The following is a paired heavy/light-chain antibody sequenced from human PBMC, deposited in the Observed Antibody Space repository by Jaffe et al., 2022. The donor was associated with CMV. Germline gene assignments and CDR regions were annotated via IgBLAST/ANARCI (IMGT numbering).Light chain of an antibody. J-gene: IGKJ2*01. Sequence: DIQMTQSPSTLSASVGDRVTITCRASQSISSWLAWYQQKPGKAPKLLIYKASSLESGVPSRFSGSGSGTEFTLTISSLQPDDFATYYCQQYNSSYTFGQGTKLEIK. CDR2: KAS. V-gene: IGKV1-5*03. CDR3: QQYNSSYT. CDR1: QSISSW.
Heavy chain of an antibody. Sequence: QVQLVQSGAEVKKPGSSVKVSCKASGGTFSSYAISWVRQAPGQGLEWMGRIIPILGIANYAQKFQGRVTITADKSTSTAYMELSSLRSEDTAVYYCARARIAVAGSPHYYYYYYYMDVWGKGTTVTVSS. J-gene: IGHJ6*03. CDR3: ARARIAVAGSPHYYYYYYYMDV. D-gene: IGHD6-19*01. V-gene: IGHV1-69*09. CDR1: GGTFSSYA. CDR2: IIPILGIA.